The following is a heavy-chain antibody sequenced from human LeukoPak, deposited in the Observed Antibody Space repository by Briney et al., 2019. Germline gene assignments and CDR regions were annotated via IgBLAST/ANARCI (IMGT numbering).Heavy chain of an antibody. CDR3: ARDWDSSSWYFYY. Sequence: PGGSLRLSCAASGFTVSSNYMSWVRQAPGKGLEWVSVTYSGGSTYYADSVKGRFTISRDNSKNTLYLQMNSLRAEDTAVYYCARDWDSSSWYFYYWGQGTLVTVSS. J-gene: IGHJ4*02. CDR1: GFTVSSNY. CDR2: TYSGGST. D-gene: IGHD6-13*01. V-gene: IGHV3-66*02.